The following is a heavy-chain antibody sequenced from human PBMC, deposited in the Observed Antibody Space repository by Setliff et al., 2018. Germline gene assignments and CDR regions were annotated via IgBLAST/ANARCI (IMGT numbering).Heavy chain of an antibody. Sequence: VKVSCKASGYTFSSYAMGWMRQAPGQRLEWMGWINTNTGNPSYAQDFTGRLVFSLDTSVSTAYLQISSLKAEDSAVYYCARASRFGTTVWKGDYYMDVWGKGTTVTVSS. CDR2: INTNTGNP. D-gene: IGHD4-4*01. CDR3: ARASRFGTTVWKGDYYMDV. J-gene: IGHJ6*03. V-gene: IGHV7-4-1*02. CDR1: GYTFSSYA.